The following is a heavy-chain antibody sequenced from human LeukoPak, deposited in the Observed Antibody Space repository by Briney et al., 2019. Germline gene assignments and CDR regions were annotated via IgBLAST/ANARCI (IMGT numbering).Heavy chain of an antibody. CDR1: GGSISSYY. V-gene: IGHV4-59*08. CDR2: IYYSGSN. D-gene: IGHD3-10*01. CDR3: AGVRGAFDY. Sequence: PSETLSLTCTVSGGSISSYYWSWIRQPPGKGLEWIGYIYYSGSNNYNPSPKSRVTITENNSKNQFSLKLSSVTAADTAVYYCAGVRGAFDYWGQGTLVTVSS. J-gene: IGHJ4*02.